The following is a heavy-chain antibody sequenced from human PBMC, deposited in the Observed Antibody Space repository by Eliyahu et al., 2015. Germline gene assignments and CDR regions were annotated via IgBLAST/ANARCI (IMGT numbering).Heavy chain of an antibody. CDR1: GXTFXGYY. J-gene: IGHJ4*02. Sequence: QVQLVQSGAEVKKPGASVKVSCKASGXTFXGYYMHWVRQAPGQGLEXMGWIXPNSGXTNYAQKFQGRVTMTRDTSISTAYMELSRLRSDDTAVYYCARVSYDPTLDTAMGPDYWGQGTLVTVSS. D-gene: IGHD5-18*01. V-gene: IGHV1-2*02. CDR2: IXPNSGXT. CDR3: ARVSYDPTLDTAMGPDY.